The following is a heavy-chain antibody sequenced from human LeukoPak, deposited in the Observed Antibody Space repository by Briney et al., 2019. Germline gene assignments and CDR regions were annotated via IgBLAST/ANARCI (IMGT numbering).Heavy chain of an antibody. V-gene: IGHV3-66*01. CDR2: IYSAGHT. Sequence: GGSLRLSCGASGITARNNYMSWVRQAPGKGLEWVSIIYSAGHTYYADSVKGRFTISRDSSKDTLYLQMNSLRAEDTAVYYCARRLSSSWSHDYWGQGTLVTVSS. CDR1: GITARNNY. J-gene: IGHJ4*02. CDR3: ARRLSSSWSHDY. D-gene: IGHD6-13*01.